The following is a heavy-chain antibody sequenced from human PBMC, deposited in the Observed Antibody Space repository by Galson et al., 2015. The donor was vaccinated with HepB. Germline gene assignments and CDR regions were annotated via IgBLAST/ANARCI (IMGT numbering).Heavy chain of an antibody. CDR1: GFTFSSYA. J-gene: IGHJ6*02. V-gene: IGHV3-30*18. Sequence: SLRLSCAASGFTFSSYAMHWVRQAPGKGLEWVALTSYDGNEADYGNSVKGRFTISRDNSRSSLYLQMNSLRAGDTAVYYCVKDQGSYDFHHYGMDVWGQGTTVIVSS. D-gene: IGHD5-18*01. CDR2: TSYDGNEA. CDR3: VKDQGSYDFHHYGMDV.